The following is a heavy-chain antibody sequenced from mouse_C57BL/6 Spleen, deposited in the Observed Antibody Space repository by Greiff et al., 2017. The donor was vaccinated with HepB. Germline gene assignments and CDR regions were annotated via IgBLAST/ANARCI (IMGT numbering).Heavy chain of an antibody. Sequence: VQLQQSGPELVKPGASVKMSCKASGFTFTDYNMHWVKQSHGKSLEWIGYINPNNGGTSYNQKFKGKATLTVNKSSSTDYMEHRSLTSEDSAVYYYAHITTVQDWYFDVWGTGTTVTVSS. J-gene: IGHJ1*03. D-gene: IGHD1-1*01. V-gene: IGHV1-22*01. CDR1: GFTFTDYN. CDR2: INPNNGGT. CDR3: AHITTVQDWYFDV.